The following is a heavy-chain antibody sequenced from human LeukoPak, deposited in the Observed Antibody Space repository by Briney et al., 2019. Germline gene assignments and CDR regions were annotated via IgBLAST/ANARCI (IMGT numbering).Heavy chain of an antibody. J-gene: IGHJ4*02. Sequence: SETLSLTCTVSGGSISSGDYYWSWIRQPPGKGLEWIGYIYYSGSTYYNPSLKSRVTISVDTSKNQFSLKLSSVTAADTAVYYCARAPFGEDDRIDYWGQGTLVTVSS. D-gene: IGHD3-10*01. V-gene: IGHV4-30-4*02. CDR3: ARAPFGEDDRIDY. CDR1: GGSISSGDYY. CDR2: IYYSGST.